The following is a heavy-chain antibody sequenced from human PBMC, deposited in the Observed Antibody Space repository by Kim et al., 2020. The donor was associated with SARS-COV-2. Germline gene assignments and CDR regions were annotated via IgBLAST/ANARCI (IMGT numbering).Heavy chain of an antibody. J-gene: IGHJ6*02. V-gene: IGHV3-33*05. Sequence: GGSLRLSCAASGFTFSSYGMHWVRQAPGKGLEWVAVISCDGGNKYYADSVKGRFTISRDIPKNTLYLQMNSLRAGGTAVYYCASEDTAMGYNYYGMDVWGQGNTVPVSS. CDR2: ISCDGGNK. D-gene: IGHD5-18*01. CDR1: GFTFSSYG. CDR3: ASEDTAMGYNYYGMDV.